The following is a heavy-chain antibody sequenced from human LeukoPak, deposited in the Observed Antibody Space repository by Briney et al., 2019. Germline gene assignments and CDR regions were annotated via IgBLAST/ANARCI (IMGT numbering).Heavy chain of an antibody. CDR2: IDRDGSEK. J-gene: IGHJ4*02. Sequence: PGGSLRLSCAASEFTFSSYWMSWVRQAPGKGLEWVANIDRDGSEKDYLDSMKGRFTISRDNAKNSLYLQMNSLRGEDTAVYYCARGVRRTSPSYYFDFWGQGTLVTVSS. D-gene: IGHD1-1*01. CDR1: EFTFSSYW. V-gene: IGHV3-7*04. CDR3: ARGVRRTSPSYYFDF.